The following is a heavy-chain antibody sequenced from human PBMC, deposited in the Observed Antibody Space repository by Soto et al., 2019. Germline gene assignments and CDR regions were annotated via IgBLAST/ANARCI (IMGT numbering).Heavy chain of an antibody. CDR1: GGSFSTYS. V-gene: IGHV4-34*02. J-gene: IGHJ5*02. Sequence: QVQLQQWGAGLLKPSQTLSLTCAVYGGSFSTYSWSWIRQSPGKGLEWLGEIIPGGGVNYSPALKSRVSISIDTSTIHFSLNLSSVTAADTAVYFCARGARAAFVSWGQGTLVTVSS. CDR2: IIPGGGV. D-gene: IGHD6-25*01. CDR3: ARGARAAFVS.